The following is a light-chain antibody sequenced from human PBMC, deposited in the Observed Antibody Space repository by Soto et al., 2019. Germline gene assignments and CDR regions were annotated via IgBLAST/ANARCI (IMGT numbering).Light chain of an antibody. Sequence: EIVMTQSPATLSVSPGERATLPCRASQSVSSNLAWYQQKPGQAPRLLIYGASTRASGVPARFSGIGSGTEFTLTISSLQSEDFAVYYCQHYNNWPPWTFGQGTKVEIK. V-gene: IGKV3-15*01. CDR3: QHYNNWPPWT. CDR1: QSVSSN. J-gene: IGKJ1*01. CDR2: GAS.